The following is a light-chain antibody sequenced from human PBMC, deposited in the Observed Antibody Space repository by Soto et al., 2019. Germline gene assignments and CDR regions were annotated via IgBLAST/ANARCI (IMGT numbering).Light chain of an antibody. CDR3: QQYNNWPLT. Sequence: EVVMTQSPATLSVSPGETATLSCRASQSVGSSLAWYQQKPGQAPRLFIYGASTRATGIPARFSGSGSGTEFTLTISSLQSEDFAVYYCQQYNNWPLTFGPGTKVDIK. J-gene: IGKJ3*01. CDR1: QSVGSS. V-gene: IGKV3-15*01. CDR2: GAS.